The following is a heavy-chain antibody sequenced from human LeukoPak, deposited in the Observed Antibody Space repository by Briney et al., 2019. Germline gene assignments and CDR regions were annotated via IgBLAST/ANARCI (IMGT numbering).Heavy chain of an antibody. D-gene: IGHD2-15*01. V-gene: IGHV4-31*03. J-gene: IGHJ3*02. CDR2: IYYSGST. CDR1: GGSISSGGYY. Sequence: PSETLSLTCTVSGGSISSGGYYWSWIRQHPGKGLEWMGYIYYSGSTYYNPSLKSRVTISVDTSKNQFSLKLSSVTAADTAVYYCARSIVVVGSAFDIWGQGTMVTVSS. CDR3: ARSIVVVGSAFDI.